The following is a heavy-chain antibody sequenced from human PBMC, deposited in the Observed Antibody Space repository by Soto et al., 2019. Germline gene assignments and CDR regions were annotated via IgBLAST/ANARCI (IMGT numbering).Heavy chain of an antibody. V-gene: IGHV3-53*04. Sequence: GGSLRLSCAASGFTVSSNYMSWVRQAPGKGLEWVSVIYSGGSTYYADSVKGRFTISRHNSKNTLYLQMNSLRAEDTAVYYCARSIGDHYYYYMDVWGKGTTVTVSS. CDR2: IYSGGST. CDR1: GFTVSSNY. J-gene: IGHJ6*03. CDR3: ARSIGDHYYYYMDV. D-gene: IGHD3-10*01.